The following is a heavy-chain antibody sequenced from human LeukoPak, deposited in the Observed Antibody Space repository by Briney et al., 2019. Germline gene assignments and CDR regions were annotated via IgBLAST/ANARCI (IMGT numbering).Heavy chain of an antibody. CDR2: IISIFGTA. V-gene: IGHV1-69*06. CDR3: ARSAGYCSSTSCLRMDV. CDR1: GGTFSSYA. Sequence: SVKVSCKASGGTFSSYAISWVRQAPGQGLEWMGGIISIFGTANYAQKFQGRVTITADKSTSTAYMELSSLRSEDTAVYYCARSAGYCSSTSCLRMDVWGKGTTVTVSS. D-gene: IGHD2-2*01. J-gene: IGHJ6*04.